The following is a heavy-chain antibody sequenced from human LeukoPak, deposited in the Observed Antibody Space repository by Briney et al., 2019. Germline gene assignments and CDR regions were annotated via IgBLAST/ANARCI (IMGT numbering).Heavy chain of an antibody. V-gene: IGHV3-53*01. CDR3: AKSMVRGSYYYYGMDV. CDR1: GFTVSSNY. CDR2: IYSGGST. D-gene: IGHD3-10*01. Sequence: GGSLRLSCAASGFTVSSNYMSWVRQAPGKGLEWVSLIYSGGSTYYADSVKGRFTISRDNSKNTLYLQMNSLRADDTAVYYCAKSMVRGSYYYYGMDVWGQGTTVTVSS. J-gene: IGHJ6*02.